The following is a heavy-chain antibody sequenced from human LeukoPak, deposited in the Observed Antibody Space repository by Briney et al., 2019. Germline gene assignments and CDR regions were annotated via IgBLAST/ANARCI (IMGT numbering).Heavy chain of an antibody. CDR2: IIPIFGTA. D-gene: IGHD3-22*01. Sequence: SVKVSCKASGGTLSSYAISWVRQAPGQGLEWMGRIIPIFGTANYAQKFQGRVTITADKSTSTAYMELSSLRSEDTAVYYCARAYDSSGDWFDPWGQGTLVTVSS. V-gene: IGHV1-69*06. J-gene: IGHJ5*02. CDR3: ARAYDSSGDWFDP. CDR1: GGTLSSYA.